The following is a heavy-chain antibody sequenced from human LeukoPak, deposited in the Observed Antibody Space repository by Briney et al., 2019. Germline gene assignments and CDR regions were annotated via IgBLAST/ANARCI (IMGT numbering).Heavy chain of an antibody. CDR1: GFTFSNYA. D-gene: IGHD3-22*01. J-gene: IGHJ4*02. CDR3: ARRGPVMVVITTVGDY. CDR2: ISGSGGST. V-gene: IGHV3-23*01. Sequence: GGSLRLSCAASGFTFSNYAMGWVRQAPGKGLEWVSAISGSGGSTYYADSVKGRFTISRDNSKNTLYLQMNTLRAEDTAVYYCARRGPVMVVITTVGDYWGQGTLVTVSS.